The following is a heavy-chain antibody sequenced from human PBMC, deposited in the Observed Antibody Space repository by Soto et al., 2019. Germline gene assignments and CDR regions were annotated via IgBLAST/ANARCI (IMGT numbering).Heavy chain of an antibody. J-gene: IGHJ6*03. V-gene: IGHV1-69*13. Sequence: GASVKVSCKASGGTFSSYAISWVRQAPGQGLEWMGGIIPIFGTANYAQKFQGRVTITADESTSTAYMELSSLRSEDTAVYYCASRVLPAAYLPDYHHYHPSVWAKRTTVTVSS. CDR2: IIPIFGTA. D-gene: IGHD2-2*01. CDR1: GGTFSSYA. CDR3: ASRVLPAAYLPDYHHYHPSV.